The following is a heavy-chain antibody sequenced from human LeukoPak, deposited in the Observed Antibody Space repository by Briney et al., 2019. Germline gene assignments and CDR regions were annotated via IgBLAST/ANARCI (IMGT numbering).Heavy chain of an antibody. CDR2: TYYRSKWYN. CDR3: ARESINLFDY. J-gene: IGHJ4*02. CDR1: GDSVSSNSAA. D-gene: IGHD2-21*01. V-gene: IGHV6-1*01. Sequence: SQTLSLTRAISGDSVSSNSAAWSWIRQSPSRGLEWLGRTYYRSKWYNDYAVSVKSRISINPDTSKNQFSLQLNSVTPEDTAVYYCARESINLFDYWGQGTLVTVSS.